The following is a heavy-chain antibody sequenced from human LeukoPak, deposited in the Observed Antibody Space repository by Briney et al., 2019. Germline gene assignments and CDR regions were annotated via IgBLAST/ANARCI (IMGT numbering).Heavy chain of an antibody. D-gene: IGHD3-10*01. Sequence: PGGSLRLSCAASGFTFGDHYIDWVRQAPGKGLEWVGRSRHKAMSYTTEYAASVKGRFTISRDDSKNSVYLQINSLRAEDTAVYYCAVAYYYGSGDAFDIWGQGTKVTVSS. J-gene: IGHJ3*02. CDR3: AVAYYYGSGDAFDI. CDR2: SRHKAMSYTT. V-gene: IGHV3-72*01. CDR1: GFTFGDHY.